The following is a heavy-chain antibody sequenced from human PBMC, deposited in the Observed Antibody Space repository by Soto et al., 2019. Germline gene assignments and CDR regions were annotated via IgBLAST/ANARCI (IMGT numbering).Heavy chain of an antibody. V-gene: IGHV4-59*08. CDR1: GGSIRSYY. J-gene: IGHJ4*02. CDR3: ARHGTPCGSTGY. CDR2: IYYSGST. Sequence: QVQLQESGPGLVKPSETLSLTCTVSGGSIRSYYWSWIRQPPGKGLEWIGYIYYSGSTNYNPSLKSRVTISVDTSKNQFSLKLTSLTAADTAVYYCARHGTPCGSTGYWGQGTLATVSS. D-gene: IGHD1-26*01.